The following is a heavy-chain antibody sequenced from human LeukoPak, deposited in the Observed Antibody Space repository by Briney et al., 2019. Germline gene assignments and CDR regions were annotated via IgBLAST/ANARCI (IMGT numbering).Heavy chain of an antibody. D-gene: IGHD3-9*01. J-gene: IGHJ4*02. Sequence: SETLSLTCAVSGYSISSGYYWGWIRQPPGKGLERSGKIYHSGSTYYNPSLKSRVTISVDTSKNQFSLKLSSVTAADTAVYYCARPIGARYFDWFNFDYWGQGTLVTVSS. CDR1: GYSISSGYY. V-gene: IGHV4-38-2*01. CDR3: ARPIGARYFDWFNFDY. CDR2: IYHSGST.